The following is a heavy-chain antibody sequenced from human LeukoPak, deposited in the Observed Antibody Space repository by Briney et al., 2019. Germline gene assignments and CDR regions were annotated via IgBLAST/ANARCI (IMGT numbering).Heavy chain of an antibody. V-gene: IGHV1-2*02. Sequence: ATVRLSCKASGYTFTDYYMHWVRHAPGQGLEWVGGINLNIGGTNYAHTLQGRVTITRDTSISTAYMELRRLRSDDTAVYYCASGPMYYGSGSYYHGDDYWGQGTLVTVSS. J-gene: IGHJ4*02. CDR3: ASGPMYYGSGSYYHGDDY. CDR1: GYTFTDYY. D-gene: IGHD3-10*01. CDR2: INLNIGGT.